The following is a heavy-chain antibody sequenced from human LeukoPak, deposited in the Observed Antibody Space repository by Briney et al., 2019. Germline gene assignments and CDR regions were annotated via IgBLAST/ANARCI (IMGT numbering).Heavy chain of an antibody. CDR2: ISAYNGNT. D-gene: IGHD6-13*01. Sequence: ASVKVSCKASGYTFTSYDINWVRQATGQGLEWMGWISAYNGNTNYAQKLQGRVTMTTDTSTSTAYMELRSLRSDDTAVYYCARDTSSSWYPYYYYGMDVWGQGTTVTVSS. J-gene: IGHJ6*02. CDR3: ARDTSSSWYPYYYYGMDV. V-gene: IGHV1-18*01. CDR1: GYTFTSYD.